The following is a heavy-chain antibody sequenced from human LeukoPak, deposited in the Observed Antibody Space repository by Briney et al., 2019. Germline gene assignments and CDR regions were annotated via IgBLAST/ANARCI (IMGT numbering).Heavy chain of an antibody. CDR2: IIPIFGTA. CDR3: ASLVVPAAT. D-gene: IGHD2-2*01. CDR1: GGTFSSYA. V-gene: IGHV1-69*13. Sequence: SVTVSCTASGGTFSSYAISWARQAPGQGLEWMGGIIPIFGTANYAQKFQGRVTITADESTSTAYMELSSLRSEDTAVYYCASLVVPAATWGQGTLVTVSS. J-gene: IGHJ4*02.